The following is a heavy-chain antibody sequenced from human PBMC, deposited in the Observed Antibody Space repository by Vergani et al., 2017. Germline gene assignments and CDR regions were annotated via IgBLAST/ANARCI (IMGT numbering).Heavy chain of an antibody. CDR1: GFTFTNYG. J-gene: IGHJ3*02. CDR2: TRYDGIVE. D-gene: IGHD3-22*01. CDR3: ARDKYYDSSGYLDAFDI. Sequence: QVQLVESGGGVVQPGGSLRLSCAASGFTFTNYGMHWVRQAPGKGLEWVAFTRYDGIVEYYGDSVRGRFTISRDNSKNSLYLQMNSLRAEDTAVYYCARDKYYDSSGYLDAFDIWGQGTMVTVSS. V-gene: IGHV3-30*02.